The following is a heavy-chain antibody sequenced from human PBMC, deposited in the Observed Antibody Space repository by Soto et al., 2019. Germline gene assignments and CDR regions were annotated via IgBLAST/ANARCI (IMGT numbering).Heavy chain of an antibody. CDR3: AKDIRLAPSGGSNDY. D-gene: IGHD2-15*01. CDR1: GFTFDDYA. V-gene: IGHV3-9*01. J-gene: IGHJ4*02. Sequence: GGSLRLSCAASGFTFDDYAMHWVRQAPGKGLEWVSGISWNRGSIGYADSVKGRFTISRDNAKNSLYLQMNSLRAEDTALYYCAKDIRLAPSGGSNDYWGQGTLVTVSS. CDR2: ISWNRGSI.